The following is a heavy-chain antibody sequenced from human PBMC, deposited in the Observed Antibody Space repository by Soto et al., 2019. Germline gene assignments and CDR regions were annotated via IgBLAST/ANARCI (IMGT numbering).Heavy chain of an antibody. CDR3: ARKSGRDCHSGGGCFSLDV. J-gene: IGHJ4*02. CDR2: IVPLSDRT. D-gene: IGHD2-15*01. CDR1: GETLNSNP. V-gene: IGHV1-69*01. Sequence: QVQLVQSGAEVKKPGSSLKVSCKAFGETLNSNPIGWVRQAPGQGLEWVGGIVPLSDRTNYAQELQGRVTVTANGSPSTVYMELSNLKSDDTAVYYWARKSGRDCHSGGGCFSLDVWGQGRLIPVSS.